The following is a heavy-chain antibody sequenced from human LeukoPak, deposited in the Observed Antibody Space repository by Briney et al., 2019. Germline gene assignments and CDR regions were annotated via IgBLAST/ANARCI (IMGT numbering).Heavy chain of an antibody. CDR2: ISKSGTST. CDR1: GFTFSDYY. CDR3: ARVRSSGSPLDY. D-gene: IGHD3-10*01. Sequence: PGGSLRLSCAASGFTFSDYYMSWIRQAPGKGLEWVSYISKSGTSTKYADFVKGRFSISRDNAKQSLYLQLTSLTAEDTAVYYCARVRSSGSPLDYWGQGTLVTVSS. J-gene: IGHJ4*02. V-gene: IGHV3-11*05.